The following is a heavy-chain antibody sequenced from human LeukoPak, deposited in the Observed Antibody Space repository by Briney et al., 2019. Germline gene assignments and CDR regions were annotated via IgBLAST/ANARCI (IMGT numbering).Heavy chain of an antibody. Sequence: SETLSLTCAVSGGSISSGGYSWSWIRQPPGKGLEWIGYIYHSGSTNYNPSLKSRVTISVDTSKNQFSLKLTSVTAADTAVYYCARGDSSGHPAFDYWGQGTLVTVSS. D-gene: IGHD3-22*01. CDR3: ARGDSSGHPAFDY. CDR2: IYHSGST. V-gene: IGHV4-30-2*01. J-gene: IGHJ4*02. CDR1: GGSISSGGYS.